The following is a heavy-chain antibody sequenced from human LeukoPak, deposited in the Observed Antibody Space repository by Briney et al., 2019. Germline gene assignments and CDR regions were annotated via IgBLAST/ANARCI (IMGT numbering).Heavy chain of an antibody. CDR1: GFIFSSYS. CDR3: AKAFTVTIDAFDI. CDR2: ISGSGGST. J-gene: IGHJ3*02. D-gene: IGHD4-17*01. Sequence: GGSLRLSCAASGFIFSSYSMNWVRQAPGKGLEWVSAISGSGGSTYYADSVKGRFTISRDNSKNTLYLQMNSLRAEDTAVYYCAKAFTVTIDAFDIWGQGTMVTVSS. V-gene: IGHV3-23*01.